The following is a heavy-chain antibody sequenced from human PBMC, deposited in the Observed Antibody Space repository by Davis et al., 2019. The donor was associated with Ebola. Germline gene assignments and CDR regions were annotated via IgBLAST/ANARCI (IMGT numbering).Heavy chain of an antibody. CDR2: VYRSGDI. D-gene: IGHD5-24*01. J-gene: IGHJ4*02. V-gene: IGHV3-66*01. CDR1: GFAFSSYW. CDR3: ARGDGYNFWGF. Sequence: GESLKISCAASGFAFSSYWMSWVRQAPGKGLEWVSVVYRSGDIYYADSVRGRFTISRDNSQNTLHLQMNSLRVEDTAVYYCARGDGYNFWGFWGQGTLVTVSS.